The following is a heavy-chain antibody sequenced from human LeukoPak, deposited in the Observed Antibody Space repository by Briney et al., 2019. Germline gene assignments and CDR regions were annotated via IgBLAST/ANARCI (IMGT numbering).Heavy chain of an antibody. CDR3: ATNPPGIAVAGNGNFDN. D-gene: IGHD6-19*01. CDR2: ITWNSDAI. V-gene: IGHV3-9*01. Sequence: GGSLRLSCAASGFTFDHYAMHWVRQAPGKGLEWVSGITWNSDAIGYADSVKGRFTISRDNAKNSLYLQMQSLRPEDTAFYYCATNPPGIAVAGNGNFDNWGQGALVTVSS. J-gene: IGHJ4*02. CDR1: GFTFDHYA.